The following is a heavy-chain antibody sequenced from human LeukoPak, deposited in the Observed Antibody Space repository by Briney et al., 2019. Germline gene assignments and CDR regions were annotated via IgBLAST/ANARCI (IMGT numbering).Heavy chain of an antibody. J-gene: IGHJ4*02. Sequence: GGSLRLSCAASGFTFSSYAMHWVRQAPGKGLEWVAVISYDGSNKYYADSVKGRFTISRDNSKNTLYLQMNSLRAEDTAVYYCARAQVVPAAILGPGDYWGQGTLVTVSS. CDR2: ISYDGSNK. V-gene: IGHV3-30*01. D-gene: IGHD2-2*02. CDR3: ARAQVVPAAILGPGDY. CDR1: GFTFSSYA.